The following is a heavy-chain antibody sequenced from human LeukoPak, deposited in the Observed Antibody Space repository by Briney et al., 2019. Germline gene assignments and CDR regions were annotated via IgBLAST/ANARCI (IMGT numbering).Heavy chain of an antibody. J-gene: IGHJ6*03. D-gene: IGHD3-10*01. V-gene: IGHV3-11*01. CDR2: ISYSGRTM. CDR1: GFTFSDYY. CDR3: ARDSIVRGNIGNDMDV. Sequence: GGSVTLLRAASGFTFSDYYMGWIRQAPGEGRECVSYISYSGRTMYYAESVKGRFTISRDHAKYPVYLQMNSLIAGDTAVYYCARDSIVRGNIGNDMDVWGKGTTVTVSS.